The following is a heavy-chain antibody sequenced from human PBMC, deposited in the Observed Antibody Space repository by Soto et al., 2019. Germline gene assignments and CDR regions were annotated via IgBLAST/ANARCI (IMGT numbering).Heavy chain of an antibody. J-gene: IGHJ4*02. CDR3: AKDLRATREYYFDY. Sequence: EVQLLESGGDLVQPGGSLRLSCAASGFTFSSYAMSWVRQAPGKGLEWVSAISWNSGSIGYADSVKGRFTISRDNAKNSLYLQMNSLRAEDTALYYCAKDLRATREYYFDYWGQGTLVTVSS. V-gene: IGHV3-9*01. CDR2: ISWNSGSI. D-gene: IGHD1-26*01. CDR1: GFTFSSYA.